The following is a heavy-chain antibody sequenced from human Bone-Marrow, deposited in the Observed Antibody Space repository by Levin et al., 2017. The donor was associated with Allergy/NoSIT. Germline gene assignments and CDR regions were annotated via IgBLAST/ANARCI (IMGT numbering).Heavy chain of an antibody. D-gene: IGHD6-19*01. CDR1: GFTFSDYA. Sequence: PGGSLRLSCAASGFTFSDYAMSWFRRVPGKGLEWVSAITTNGGRTYYADSVRGRFTVSRDNFKDTVYLQMNNMRAEDTAIYFCAREIFRVASGWYTVDYWGQGNLVTVSS. J-gene: IGHJ4*02. CDR2: ITTNGGRT. V-gene: IGHV3-23*01. CDR3: AREIFRVASGWYTVDY.